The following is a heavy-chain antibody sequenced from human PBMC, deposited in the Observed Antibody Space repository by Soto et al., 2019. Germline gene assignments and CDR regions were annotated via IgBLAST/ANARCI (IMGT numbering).Heavy chain of an antibody. CDR1: GFTFSGSA. V-gene: IGHV3-73*01. Sequence: GGSLRLSCAASGFTFSGSAVYWVRQASGKGLEWVGRIRSKSNNYATAYGASVKGRFSISRDDLKNTAYLQMNSLKTEDTAVYYCTRVVTRTNNYAFDVWGQGTMVTVSS. D-gene: IGHD2-8*01. CDR3: TRVVTRTNNYAFDV. CDR2: IRSKSNNYAT. J-gene: IGHJ3*01.